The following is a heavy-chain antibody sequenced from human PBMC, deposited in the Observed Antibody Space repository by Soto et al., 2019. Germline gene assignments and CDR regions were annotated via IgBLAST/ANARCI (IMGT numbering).Heavy chain of an antibody. CDR1: GFTFSSYG. CDR2: IWYDGSNE. Sequence: QVQLVESGGGVVQPGRSLRLSCSASGFTFSSYGMHWVRQAPGKGLEWVSLIWYDGSNEYYADSVKGRFTISRDNSKNTLYRQMNSLRAEDTAVYYCARDRGWYGDYWSQGTLVSVSS. D-gene: IGHD6-19*01. V-gene: IGHV3-33*01. CDR3: ARDRGWYGDY. J-gene: IGHJ4*02.